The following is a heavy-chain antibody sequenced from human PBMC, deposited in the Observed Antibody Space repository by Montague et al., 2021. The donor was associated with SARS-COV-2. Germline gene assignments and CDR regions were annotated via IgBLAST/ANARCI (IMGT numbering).Heavy chain of an antibody. CDR2: IDWDDDK. Sequence: PALVKPTQTLTLTCTFSGFSLSTSGMCVSWIRQPPGKALEWLTLIDWDDDKYYSTSLKTRLTISKDTSKNQVVLTMTNMDPVDTAAYYCARGYGTTVVTRDFDYGGQGTLVTVSS. D-gene: IGHD4-23*01. V-gene: IGHV2-70*01. J-gene: IGHJ4*02. CDR3: ARGYGTTVVTRDFDY. CDR1: GFSLSTSGMC.